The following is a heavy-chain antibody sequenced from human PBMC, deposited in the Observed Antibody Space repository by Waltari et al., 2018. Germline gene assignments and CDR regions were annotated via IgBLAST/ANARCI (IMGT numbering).Heavy chain of an antibody. Sequence: QVQLQESGPGLVKPSETLSLTCAVSGYSISSGYYWGWIRQPPGKGLEWIGSIYHSGRTHYNPSLKSRVTISVDTSKNQFSLKLSSVTAADTAVYYCARRRPNTRERYFDLWGRGTLVTVSS. V-gene: IGHV4-38-2*01. D-gene: IGHD1-26*01. CDR2: IYHSGRT. J-gene: IGHJ2*01. CDR1: GYSISSGYY. CDR3: ARRRPNTRERYFDL.